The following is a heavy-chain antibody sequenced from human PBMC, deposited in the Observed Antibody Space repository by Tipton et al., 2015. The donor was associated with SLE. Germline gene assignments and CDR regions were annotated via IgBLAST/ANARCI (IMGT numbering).Heavy chain of an antibody. CDR2: IHYSGST. CDR3: ARDYYGSGFDAFDI. D-gene: IGHD3-10*01. CDR1: GGSISSKNYY. J-gene: IGHJ3*02. V-gene: IGHV4-39*07. Sequence: TLSLTCTVSGGSISSKNYYWGWIRQPPGKGLEWIGSIHYSGSTYDNPSFKSRVTISVDTSKNQFSLRLSSVTAADTAVYYCARDYYGSGFDAFDIWGQGTMVTVSS.